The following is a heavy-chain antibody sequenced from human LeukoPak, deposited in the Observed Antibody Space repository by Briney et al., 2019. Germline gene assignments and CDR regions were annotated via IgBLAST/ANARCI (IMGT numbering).Heavy chain of an antibody. CDR1: GYTLTELS. CDR2: FDPEDGET. CDR3: ATDRHYLRHYDSSGYYFFDY. J-gene: IGHJ4*02. V-gene: IGHV1-24*01. D-gene: IGHD3-22*01. Sequence: ASVKVSCKVSGYTLTELSMHWVRQAPGKGLEWMGGFDPEDGETIYAQKFQGRVTMTEDTSTDTAYMELSSLRSEDTAVYYCATDRHYLRHYDSSGYYFFDYWGQGTLVTVSS.